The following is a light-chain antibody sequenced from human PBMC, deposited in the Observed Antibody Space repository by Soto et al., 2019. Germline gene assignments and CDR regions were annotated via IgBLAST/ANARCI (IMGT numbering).Light chain of an antibody. CDR1: TSDFGGYKY. CDR2: DVS. V-gene: IGLV2-14*03. CDR3: FSYTSINTYV. J-gene: IGLJ1*01. Sequence: QSALTQPASVSGSPGQSITISCTGTTSDFGGYKYVSWYQQLPGKAPKLIIYDVSYRPSGVSNRFSGSKSGNTASLTISGLQAEDEADYFCFSYTSINTYVFGTGTKVTVL.